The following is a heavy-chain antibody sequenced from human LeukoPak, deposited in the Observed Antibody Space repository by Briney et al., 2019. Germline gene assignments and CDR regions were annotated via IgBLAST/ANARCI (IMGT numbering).Heavy chain of an antibody. CDR3: ARDENGYVWGSFRA. CDR1: GFTFGSYS. J-gene: IGHJ5*02. D-gene: IGHD3-16*02. CDR2: ISSSSSYI. Sequence: GGSLRLSCAASGFTFGSYSMNWVRQAPGKGLEWVSSISSSSSYIYYADSVKGRFTISRDNAKNSLYLQMNSLRAEDTAVYYCARDENGYVWGSFRAWGQGTLVTVSS. V-gene: IGHV3-21*01.